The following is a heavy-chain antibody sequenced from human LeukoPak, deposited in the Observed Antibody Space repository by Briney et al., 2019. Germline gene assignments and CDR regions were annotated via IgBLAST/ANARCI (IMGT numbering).Heavy chain of an antibody. Sequence: ASVKVSCKASGYTFTSYYMHWVRQAPGQGLEWMGIINPSGGSTSYAQKFQGGVTMTRDMSTSTVYMELSSLRSEDTAVYYCARGGRGYYYDSSGYYPAPFDYWGQGTLVTVSS. CDR1: GYTFTSYY. CDR3: ARGGRGYYYDSSGYYPAPFDY. V-gene: IGHV1-46*01. J-gene: IGHJ4*02. D-gene: IGHD3-22*01. CDR2: INPSGGST.